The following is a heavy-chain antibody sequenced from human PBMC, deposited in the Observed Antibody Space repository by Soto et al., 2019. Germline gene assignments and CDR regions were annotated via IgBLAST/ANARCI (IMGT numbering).Heavy chain of an antibody. V-gene: IGHV1-58*02. D-gene: IGHD4-17*01. CDR1: GFTFTSSA. J-gene: IGHJ4*02. CDR2: IVVGSGNT. CDR3: AAWTVTTPRYFDY. Sequence: SVKVSCKASGFTFTSSAMQWLRQARGQRLEWIGWIVVGSGNTNYAQKFQERVTITRDMSTSTAYMELSSLRSEDTAVYYCAAWTVTTPRYFDYWGQGTLVTVSS.